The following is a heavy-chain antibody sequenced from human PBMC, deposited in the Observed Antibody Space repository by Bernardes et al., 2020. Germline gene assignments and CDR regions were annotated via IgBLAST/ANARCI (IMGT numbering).Heavy chain of an antibody. CDR3: ARVRGSSSGYDYYMDV. CDR1: GFTFSSYD. CDR2: IGTAGDS. D-gene: IGHD6-6*01. J-gene: IGHJ6*03. Sequence: GGSLRLSCAASGFTFSSYDMHWVRQPTGKGLEWVSAIGTAGDSYYPGSVKGRFTISRENAKNSLYLQMNSLRVGDTAVYYCARVRGSSSGYDYYMDVWGKGTTVTVSS. V-gene: IGHV3-13*01.